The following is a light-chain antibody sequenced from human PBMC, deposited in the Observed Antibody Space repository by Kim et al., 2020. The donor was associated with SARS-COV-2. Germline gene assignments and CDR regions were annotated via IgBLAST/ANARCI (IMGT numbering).Light chain of an antibody. V-gene: IGLV2-14*01. Sequence: QSITISCTGTSSDIDDYNYVSWYQQHPGKAPKLMIYEDTKRPSGVSYRFSGSKSGNTASLTISGLQAEDEADYYCSSYTSSSGLMVFGGGTQLTVL. CDR2: EDT. CDR1: SSDIDDYNY. J-gene: IGLJ3*02. CDR3: SSYTSSSGLMV.